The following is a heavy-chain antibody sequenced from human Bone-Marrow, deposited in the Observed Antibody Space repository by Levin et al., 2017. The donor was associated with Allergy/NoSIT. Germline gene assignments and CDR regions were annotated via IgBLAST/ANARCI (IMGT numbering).Heavy chain of an antibody. CDR3: AREGPRGYSYGYPYYFDY. CDR2: ISYDGSNK. J-gene: IGHJ4*02. D-gene: IGHD5-18*01. CDR1: GFTFSSYA. Sequence: GGSLRLSCAASGFTFSSYAMHWVRQAPGKGLEWVAVISYDGSNKYYADSVKGRFTISRDNSKNTLYLQMNSLRAEDTAVYYCAREGPRGYSYGYPYYFDYWGQGTLVTVSS. V-gene: IGHV3-30*04.